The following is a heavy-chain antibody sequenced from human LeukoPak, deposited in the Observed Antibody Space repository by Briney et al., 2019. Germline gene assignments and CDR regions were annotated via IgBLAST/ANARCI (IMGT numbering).Heavy chain of an antibody. V-gene: IGHV3-64D*09. CDR1: GFTFSSYA. CDR2: ISTNGDST. D-gene: IGHD2-15*01. Sequence: GGSLRLSCSAYGFTFSSYAMHWVRQAPGKGLEYISAISTNGDSTYYADSVKGRFTISRDNSKNTVHLQMSSLRAEDTAVYYCVKDWLGGRRILDYWGQGTLVTVSS. J-gene: IGHJ4*02. CDR3: VKDWLGGRRILDY.